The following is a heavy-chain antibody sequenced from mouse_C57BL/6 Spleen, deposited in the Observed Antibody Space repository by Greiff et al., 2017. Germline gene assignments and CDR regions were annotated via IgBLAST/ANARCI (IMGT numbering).Heavy chain of an antibody. D-gene: IGHD4-1*01. V-gene: IGHV1-39*01. CDR1: GYSFTDYN. CDR2: IDPNYGAT. J-gene: IGHJ2*01. CDR3: ARSNPDEKSLGY. Sequence: EVQLQQSGPELVKPGASVKISCKASGYSFTDYNMNWVKQRHGKSLEWIGVIDPNYGATTYNQKFKGKATLTVDQSSSTAYMQLNSLTSEDSAVYYCARSNPDEKSLGYWGQGTTLTVSS.